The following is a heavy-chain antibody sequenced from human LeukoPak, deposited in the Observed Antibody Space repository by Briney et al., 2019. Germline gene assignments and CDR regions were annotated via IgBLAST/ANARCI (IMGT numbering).Heavy chain of an antibody. CDR1: GDSVSRNSAA. J-gene: IGHJ3*01. CDR2: TYYRSKWYN. Sequence: SQTLSLTCAIPGDSVSRNSAAWNWIRQSPSRGLEWLGRTYYRSKWYNDYAVSLKSRITINPDTYRNQFTLQLNSVTPEDTAVYYCARESWGAAADDAFDVWGQGTMVTVSS. CDR3: ARESWGAAADDAFDV. V-gene: IGHV6-1*01. D-gene: IGHD6-13*01.